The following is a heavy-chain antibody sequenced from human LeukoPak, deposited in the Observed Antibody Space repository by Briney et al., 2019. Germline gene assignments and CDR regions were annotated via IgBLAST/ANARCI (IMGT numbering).Heavy chain of an antibody. CDR1: GSTFDDYA. V-gene: IGHV3-9*01. Sequence: GGSLRLSCAASGSTFDDYAMHWVRQAPGKGLEWVSGISWNSGSIGYADSVKGRFTISRDNAKNSLYLQMNSLRAEDTALYYCAKAYSSSWYRGWFDPWGQGTLVTVSS. CDR3: AKAYSSSWYRGWFDP. J-gene: IGHJ5*02. CDR2: ISWNSGSI. D-gene: IGHD6-13*01.